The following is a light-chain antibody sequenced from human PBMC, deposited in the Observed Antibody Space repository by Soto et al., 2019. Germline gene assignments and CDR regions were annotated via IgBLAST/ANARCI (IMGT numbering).Light chain of an antibody. Sequence: DIVLTQSPGTLYLSPGERATLSCRARQSVSSSYLAWYQQNPGQAPRLLIYGASTRATGIPDRFSGSGSGTDFTLTVSRLEPEDFAVYYCQQYGSSPLTFGGGTKVEIK. CDR2: GAS. V-gene: IGKV3-20*01. CDR1: QSVSSSY. J-gene: IGKJ4*01. CDR3: QQYGSSPLT.